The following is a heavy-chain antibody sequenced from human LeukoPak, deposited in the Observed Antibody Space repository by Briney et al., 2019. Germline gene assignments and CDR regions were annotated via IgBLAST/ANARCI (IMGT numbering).Heavy chain of an antibody. Sequence: GGSLRLSCAASGFTFSSYWMHWVRQAPGKGLVWVSRINGDGSRTSYADSVKGRFTISRDNGKNTLYLQMNSLRAEDTAVYYCARGGSYDSSGYYPFDFWGQGTLVTVSS. CDR1: GFTFSSYW. V-gene: IGHV3-74*01. CDR3: ARGGSYDSSGYYPFDF. CDR2: INGDGSRT. D-gene: IGHD3-22*01. J-gene: IGHJ4*02.